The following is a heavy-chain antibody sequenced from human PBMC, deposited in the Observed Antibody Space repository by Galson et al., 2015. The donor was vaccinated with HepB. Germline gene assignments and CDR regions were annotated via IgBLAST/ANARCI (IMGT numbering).Heavy chain of an antibody. CDR2: INAGNGNT. Sequence: SVKVSCKASGYTFTSYAMHWVRQAPGQRLEWMGWINAGNGNTKYSQKFQGRVTITRDTSASTAYMELSSLRSEDTAVYYCARDLGSGWYGASYYYYYGMDVWGQGTTVTVSS. CDR3: ARDLGSGWYGASYYYYYGMDV. J-gene: IGHJ6*02. V-gene: IGHV1-3*01. D-gene: IGHD6-19*01. CDR1: GYTFTSYA.